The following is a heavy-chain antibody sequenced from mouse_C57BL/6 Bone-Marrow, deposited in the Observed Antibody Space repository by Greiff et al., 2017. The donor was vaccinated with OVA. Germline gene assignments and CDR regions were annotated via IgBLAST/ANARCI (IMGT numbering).Heavy chain of an antibody. V-gene: IGHV1-69*01. CDR1: GYTFTSYW. CDR2: IDPSDSYT. CDR3: ARGDYGYVLYWYFDV. D-gene: IGHD2-2*01. Sequence: QVQLQQPGAELVMPGASVKLSCKASGYTFTSYWMHWVKQRPGQGLEWIGEIDPSDSYTNYNPKFKGKSTLTVDKSSSTAYMQLSRLTSEDSAVYDGARGDYGYVLYWYFDVWGTGTTVTVSS. J-gene: IGHJ1*03.